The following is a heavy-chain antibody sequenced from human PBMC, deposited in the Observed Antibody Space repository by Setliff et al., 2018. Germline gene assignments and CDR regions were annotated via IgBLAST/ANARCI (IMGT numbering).Heavy chain of an antibody. Sequence: GVLRLSCAASGFSFSSYAMTWVRQAPGKGLEWVSAISAGGGSTYSADSVKGRFTISRDNSKNTLYLQMNSLRAEDTAVYYCGRWLQWVDYWGQGALVTVSS. CDR2: ISAGGGST. V-gene: IGHV3-23*01. J-gene: IGHJ4*02. CDR1: GFSFSSYA. D-gene: IGHD5-18*01. CDR3: GRWLQWVDY.